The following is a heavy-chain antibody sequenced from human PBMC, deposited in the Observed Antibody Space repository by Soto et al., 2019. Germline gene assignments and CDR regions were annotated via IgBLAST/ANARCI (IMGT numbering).Heavy chain of an antibody. J-gene: IGHJ4*02. CDR1: GFTFSSYA. CDR2: ISGSGGST. V-gene: IGHV3-23*01. D-gene: IGHD1-1*01. Sequence: EVQLLESGGGLIHPGGSLRLSCAASGFTFSSYAMSWVRQAPGKGLEWVSAISGSGGSTYYGDSVKGRFTISRDNSKSTLFLQMNSLRAEDTAVYYCAKVGTFGYYFDYWGQGTLVTVSS. CDR3: AKVGTFGYYFDY.